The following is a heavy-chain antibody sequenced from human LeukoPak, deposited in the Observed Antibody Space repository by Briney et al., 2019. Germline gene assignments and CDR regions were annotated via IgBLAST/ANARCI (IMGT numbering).Heavy chain of an antibody. Sequence: GGSLRLSCAASGFTFSSYGMHWVRQAPGKGLECVAFIRYDGSNKYYADPVKGRFTISRDNSKNTLYLQMNSLRAEDTAVYYCAKDRRIAPLGYWGQGTLVTVSS. CDR2: IRYDGSNK. CDR3: AKDRRIAPLGY. CDR1: GFTFSSYG. V-gene: IGHV3-30*02. J-gene: IGHJ4*02. D-gene: IGHD6-13*01.